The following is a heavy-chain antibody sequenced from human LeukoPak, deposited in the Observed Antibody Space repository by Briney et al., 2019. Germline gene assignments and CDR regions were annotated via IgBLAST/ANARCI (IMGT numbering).Heavy chain of an antibody. D-gene: IGHD3-3*01. CDR3: ARYDFWSGYNDY. Sequence: GGSLRLSCAASGFTFGSYSMNWVRQAPGKGLEWVSSISNSSSYIYYADSVKGRFTISRDNAKNSLYLQMNSLRAEDTAVYYCARYDFWSGYNDYWGQGTLVTVSS. CDR1: GFTFGSYS. J-gene: IGHJ4*02. V-gene: IGHV3-21*01. CDR2: ISNSSSYI.